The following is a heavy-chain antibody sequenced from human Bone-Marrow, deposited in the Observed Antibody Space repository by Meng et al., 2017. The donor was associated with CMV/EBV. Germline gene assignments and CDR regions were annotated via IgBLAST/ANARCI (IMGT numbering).Heavy chain of an antibody. V-gene: IGHV1-69*06. J-gene: IGHJ4*02. CDR3: ARAPIHYDFWSGYSHTPFYY. CDR2: IIPIFGTA. CDR1: GGTFSSYA. D-gene: IGHD3-3*01. Sequence: SVKVSCKASGGTFSSYAISWVRQAPGQGLEWMGGIIPIFGTANYAQKFQGRVTITADKSTSTAYMELSSLRSEDTAVYYCARAPIHYDFWSGYSHTPFYYWGQGTLVTVSS.